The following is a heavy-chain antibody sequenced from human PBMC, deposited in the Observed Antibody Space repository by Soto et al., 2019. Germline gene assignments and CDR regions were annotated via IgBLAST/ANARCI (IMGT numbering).Heavy chain of an antibody. V-gene: IGHV3-15*01. D-gene: IGHD2-2*01. CDR1: GFTFSNAW. CDR2: IKSKTDGGTT. CDR3: TTDRDIVVVPAAMDFDY. Sequence: GGSLRLSFAASGFTFSNAWMSWVRQAPGKGLEWVGRIKSKTDGGTTDYAAPVKGRFTISRHDSKNTLYMQMNSLKTEDTAVYYCTTDRDIVVVPAAMDFDYGGQGTLVTVSS. J-gene: IGHJ4*02.